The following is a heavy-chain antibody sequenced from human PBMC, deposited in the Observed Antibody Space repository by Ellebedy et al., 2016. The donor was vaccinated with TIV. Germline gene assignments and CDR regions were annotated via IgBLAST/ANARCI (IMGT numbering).Heavy chain of an antibody. CDR2: IYHTGST. D-gene: IGHD3-10*01. V-gene: IGHV4-4*02. CDR3: ASGSMVRGLTDY. J-gene: IGHJ4*02. Sequence: SETLSLXXAVSGGSITSSYWWSWFRQPPGKGLEWIGEIYHTGSTNYNPSLRSRVTISVDKSKIQFSLKLRSVTAADTAVYYCASGSMVRGLTDYWGQGTLVTVSS. CDR1: GGSITSSYW.